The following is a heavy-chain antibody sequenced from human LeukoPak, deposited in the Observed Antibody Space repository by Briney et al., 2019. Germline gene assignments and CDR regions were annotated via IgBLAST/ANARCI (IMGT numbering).Heavy chain of an antibody. CDR3: AHKGRGSGSYNM. CDR2: NYWNNDK. V-gene: IGHV2-5*01. Sequence: TLSLTCTVSGGSISSYYWSWIRQPPGKALEWLAVNYWNNDKGYSPSLKSRLTMAKDTSKNQVVLIMTNMDPVDTATYYCAHKGRGSGSYNMWGQGILVTVSS. CDR1: GGSISSYYW. D-gene: IGHD3-10*01. J-gene: IGHJ4*02.